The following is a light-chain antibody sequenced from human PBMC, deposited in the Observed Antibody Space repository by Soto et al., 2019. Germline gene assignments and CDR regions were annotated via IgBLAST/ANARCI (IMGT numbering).Light chain of an antibody. J-gene: IGKJ4*01. CDR1: QSINSN. CDR3: KQYNNLPRAT. CDR2: RAS. Sequence: IVMTQSPATLSVSPGERATLSCRASQSINSNLAWYQQKPGQAPRLLMFRASIRATGFPARCSGSGSGTDFNITISSLQSEDSAVYYCKQYNNLPRATFGGGTKVEIK. V-gene: IGKV3-15*01.